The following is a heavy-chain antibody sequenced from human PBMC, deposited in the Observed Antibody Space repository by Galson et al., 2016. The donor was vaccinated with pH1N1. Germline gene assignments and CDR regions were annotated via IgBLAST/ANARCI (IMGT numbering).Heavy chain of an antibody. Sequence: SVKVSCKVSGYTLSELAIHWVRQTPGKGLEWMGGFDPEDDKPFYAQTFEGRVTMTQDTSTDTAYMQLSRLRSEDTAVYYCASPSRPPREIHLWSPNDAFDIWGQGTMVTVSS. CDR1: GYTLSELA. CDR2: FDPEDDKP. J-gene: IGHJ3*02. D-gene: IGHD5-18*01. V-gene: IGHV1-24*01. CDR3: ASPSRPPREIHLWSPNDAFDI.